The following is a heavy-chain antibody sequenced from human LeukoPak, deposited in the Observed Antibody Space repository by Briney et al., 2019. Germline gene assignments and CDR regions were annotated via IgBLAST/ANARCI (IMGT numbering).Heavy chain of an antibody. D-gene: IGHD6-6*01. CDR3: ARDSSSSFYYYYYMDV. CDR1: GFTFSSYG. V-gene: IGHV3-23*01. J-gene: IGHJ6*03. CDR2: ISGSGGSA. Sequence: GGTLRLSCAASGFTFSSYGMTWVRQAPGKGLEWVSAISGSGGSAYYADSVKGRFTISRDNAKNSLYLQMNSLRAEDTAVYYCARDSSSSFYYYYYMDVWGKGTTVTVSS.